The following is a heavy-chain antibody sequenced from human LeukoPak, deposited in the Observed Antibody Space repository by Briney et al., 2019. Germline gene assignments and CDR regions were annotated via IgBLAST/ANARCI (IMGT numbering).Heavy chain of an antibody. Sequence: PGGSLRLSCEASGFTFVGYWMTWVRQAPGRGLEWVANINQDGSEEHYAASVKGRFTISRDHDKHSVLLQMDSLRDEDTAVYYCARAYGTDSYDLNDSWGQGTLVTVSS. CDR3: ARAYGTDSYDLNDS. D-gene: IGHD2-21*01. V-gene: IGHV3-7*01. CDR2: INQDGSEE. J-gene: IGHJ4*02. CDR1: GFTFVGYW.